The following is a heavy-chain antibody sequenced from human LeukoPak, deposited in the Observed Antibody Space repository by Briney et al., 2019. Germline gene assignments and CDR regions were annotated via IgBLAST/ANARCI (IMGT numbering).Heavy chain of an antibody. CDR2: IYSGGST. Sequence: GGSLRLSCAASGFTVSSNYMSWVRQAPGKGLEWVSVIYSGGSTYYADSVKGRFTISRDNSKNTLYLQMNSLRAEDTAVYYCARVLYSYGSLYFDYWGQGTLVTVSS. D-gene: IGHD5-18*01. CDR3: ARVLYSYGSLYFDY. J-gene: IGHJ4*02. CDR1: GFTVSSNY. V-gene: IGHV3-53*01.